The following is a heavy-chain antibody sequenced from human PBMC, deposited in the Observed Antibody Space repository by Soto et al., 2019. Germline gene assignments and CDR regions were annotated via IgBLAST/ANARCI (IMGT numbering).Heavy chain of an antibody. CDR2: INHRAST. D-gene: IGHD2-21*02. J-gene: IGHJ6*02. Sequence: SETLSLTCAVYGGSFSRYYWSWIRQPPGKXLEWIGQINHRASTNYHPSLKRRVNISVDTPKYQCPLKLSSLTAADTAVYYCARGPREEVTATIYYYYRMDVWGQRTTVTVS. V-gene: IGHV4-34*01. CDR3: ARGPREEVTATIYYYYRMDV. CDR1: GGSFSRYY.